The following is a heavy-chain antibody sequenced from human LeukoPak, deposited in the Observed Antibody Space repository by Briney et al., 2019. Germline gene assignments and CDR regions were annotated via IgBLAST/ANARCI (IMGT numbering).Heavy chain of an antibody. CDR1: GFSGSSNY. Sequence: GGSLRLSCAASGFSGSSNYMSWVRQAPGKGLEWVSIIDRGGSTYYADSVKGRFTISRDNSKSTLYPQMNSLRGEDTAVYYCASRDRGYYYGLDVWGQGTTVTVSS. CDR3: ASRDRGYYYGLDV. J-gene: IGHJ6*02. D-gene: IGHD5-24*01. CDR2: IDRGGST. V-gene: IGHV3-53*01.